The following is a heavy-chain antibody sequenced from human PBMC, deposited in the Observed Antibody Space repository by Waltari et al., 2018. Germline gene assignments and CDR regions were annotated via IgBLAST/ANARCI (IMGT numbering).Heavy chain of an antibody. Sequence: EVQLVESGGGLVQPGGSLRLSCAASGFSTDYWLDWVRQAPGKGLVWVSCMKTDGTSITYADSVKGRFTISRDSAKNTYYLQMNGLRAEDTAVYYCTTNPGYWGQGTLVTVSS. CDR2: MKTDGTSI. V-gene: IGHV3-74*03. CDR1: GFSTDYW. J-gene: IGHJ4*02. CDR3: TTNPGY.